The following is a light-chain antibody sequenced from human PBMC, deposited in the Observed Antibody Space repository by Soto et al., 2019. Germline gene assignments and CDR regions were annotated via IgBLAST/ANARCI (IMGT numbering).Light chain of an antibody. J-gene: IGLJ3*02. V-gene: IGLV2-14*01. Sequence: HSVLTQPASVSGSPGQSITISCTGTSSDVGGYNYVSWYQQHPGKAPKLMIYEVSNRPSGVSNRFSGSKSGNTASLTISGLQAEDEADYYCTSYTTSSTHWVFGGGTKVTVL. CDR2: EVS. CDR1: SSDVGGYNY. CDR3: TSYTTSSTHWV.